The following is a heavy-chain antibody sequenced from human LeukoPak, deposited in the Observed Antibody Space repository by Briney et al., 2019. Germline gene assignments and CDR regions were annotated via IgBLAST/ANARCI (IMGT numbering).Heavy chain of an antibody. CDR3: ARDSSGYYLFDY. Sequence: PSQTLSLTCTVSGGSISSGDYYWSWIRQPPGKGLEWIGYIYYSGSTYYNPSLKSRVTISVDTSKNQFSLKLSSVTAADTAVYYCARDSSGYYLFDYWGQGTLVTVSS. J-gene: IGHJ4*02. D-gene: IGHD3-22*01. CDR1: GGSISSGDYY. V-gene: IGHV4-30-4*08. CDR2: IYYSGST.